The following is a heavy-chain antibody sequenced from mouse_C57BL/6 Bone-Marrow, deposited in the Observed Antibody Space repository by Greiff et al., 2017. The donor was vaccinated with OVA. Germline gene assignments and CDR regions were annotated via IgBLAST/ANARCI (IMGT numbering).Heavy chain of an antibody. CDR1: GFNIKDYY. Sequence: VQLKESGAELVKPGASVKLSCTASGFNIKDYYMHWVKQRTEQGLEWIGRIDPEDGETKYAPKFQSKATLTADTSSNTAYLQLSSLTSEDTAVYYCARSLFITTVHYWGQGTTLTVSS. J-gene: IGHJ2*01. CDR2: IDPEDGET. D-gene: IGHD1-1*01. CDR3: ARSLFITTVHY. V-gene: IGHV14-2*01.